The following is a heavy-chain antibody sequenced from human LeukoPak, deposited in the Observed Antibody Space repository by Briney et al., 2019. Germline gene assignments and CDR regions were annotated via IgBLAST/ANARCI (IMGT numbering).Heavy chain of an antibody. CDR2: IYTSGST. CDR1: GGSISSGSYF. CDR3: ASDRIEVDAFDI. V-gene: IGHV4-61*02. D-gene: IGHD2-15*01. J-gene: IGHJ3*02. Sequence: SETLSLTCTVSGGSISSGSYFWSWIRQPAGKGLEWIGRIYTSGSTNYNPSLKSRVTISVDTSKNQFSLKLSSVPAADTAVYYCASDRIEVDAFDIWGQGTMVTVSS.